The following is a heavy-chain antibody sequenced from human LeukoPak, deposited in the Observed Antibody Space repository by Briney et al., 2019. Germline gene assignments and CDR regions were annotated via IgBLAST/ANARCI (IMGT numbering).Heavy chain of an antibody. CDR3: ARDPKHTARLFDY. CDR1: GFTFSSYE. V-gene: IGHV3-48*03. Sequence: PGGSLRLSCAASGFTFSSYEMNWVRQAPGKGLEWVSYISSSGATIYYTDSLKGRFTISRDNAKNSLYLQMNSLRAEDTAVYYCARDPKHTARLFDYWGQGTLVTVSS. CDR2: ISSSGATI. D-gene: IGHD5-18*01. J-gene: IGHJ4*02.